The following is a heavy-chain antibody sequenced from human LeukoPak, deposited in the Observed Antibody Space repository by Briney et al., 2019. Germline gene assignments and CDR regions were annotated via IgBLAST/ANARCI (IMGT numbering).Heavy chain of an antibody. CDR2: ISDTGNSM. D-gene: IGHD4-17*01. CDR3: ARDGAGGEYGSRHGMDV. CDR1: GLASRTYA. V-gene: IGHV3-23*01. J-gene: IGHJ6*02. Sequence: AGGSLTLSCVASGLASRTYAMSWVRQAPGKGLEWVATISDTGNSMYYADYVKGRFTISRDNSKNSPYLQMNSLRAEDTAAYSCARDGAGGEYGSRHGMDVWGQGTTVTVSS.